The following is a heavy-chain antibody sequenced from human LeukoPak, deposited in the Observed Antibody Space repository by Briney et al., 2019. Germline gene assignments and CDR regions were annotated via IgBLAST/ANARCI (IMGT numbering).Heavy chain of an antibody. J-gene: IGHJ4*02. V-gene: IGHV3-7*01. CDR2: IEQDGSEK. D-gene: IGHD3-22*01. CDR1: GFTSSSYW. CDR3: ARERSATYYYDSSGYSLSGFDC. Sequence: PGGSLRLSCAASGFTSSSYWMSWVRQAPGKGLEWVANIEQDGSEKYYVDSVKGRFTISRDNAKNSLYLQMNSLRAEDTAVYYCARERSATYYYDSSGYSLSGFDCWGQGTLVTVSS.